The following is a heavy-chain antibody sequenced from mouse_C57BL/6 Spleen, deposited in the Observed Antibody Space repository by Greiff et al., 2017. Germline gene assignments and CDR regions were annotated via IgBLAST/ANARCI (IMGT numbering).Heavy chain of an antibody. Sequence: VQLQQSGAELVRPGTSVKVSCKASGYAFTNYLIEWVKQRPGQGLEWIGVINPGSGGTNYNEKFKGKATLTADKSSSTAYMQLSSLTSEDSAVYFCARGGGNYLDYWGQGTTLTVSS. CDR3: ARGGGNYLDY. CDR1: GYAFTNYL. J-gene: IGHJ2*01. V-gene: IGHV1-54*01. CDR2: INPGSGGT.